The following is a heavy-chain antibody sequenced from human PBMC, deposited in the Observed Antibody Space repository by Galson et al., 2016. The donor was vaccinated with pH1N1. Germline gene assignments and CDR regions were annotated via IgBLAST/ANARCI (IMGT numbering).Heavy chain of an antibody. J-gene: IGHJ3*02. CDR3: VRDDYESWSGYDAFDT. V-gene: IGHV3-48*03. CDR2: ISSTGTRM. D-gene: IGHD3-3*01. Sequence: SLRLSCAASTFTFSRHGMNWVRQAPGKGLEWISYISSTGTRMFYADSVKGRFTISRDNAKNSLYLQMNSLRAEDTAVYYCVRDDYESWSGYDAFDTWGQGTMVTVSS. CDR1: TFTFSRHG.